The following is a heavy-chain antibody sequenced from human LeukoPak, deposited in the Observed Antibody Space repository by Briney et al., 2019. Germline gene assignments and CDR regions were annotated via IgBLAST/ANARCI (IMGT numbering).Heavy chain of an antibody. CDR2: INHSGST. CDR1: GGSFSSYY. V-gene: IGHV4-34*01. J-gene: IGHJ4*02. Sequence: SETLSLTCAFYGGSFSSYYWTWIRQPPGKGLEWIGDINHSGSTNYYPSLESRVIILIDTSKNQFSLQLGSVTAAGTAVYYCARNHNWNFDYWGQGSLVPVSS. D-gene: IGHD1-20*01. CDR3: ARNHNWNFDY.